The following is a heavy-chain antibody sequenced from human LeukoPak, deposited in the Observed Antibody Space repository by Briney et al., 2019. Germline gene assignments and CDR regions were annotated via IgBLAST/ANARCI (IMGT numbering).Heavy chain of an antibody. CDR1: GFTFSSYG. J-gene: IGHJ4*02. Sequence: PGRSLRLSCAASGFTFSSYGMNWVRQSPGKGLEWVAVISYDGSNKYYADSVKGRFTISRDNSKNTLYLQMNSLRAEDTAVYYCARELDYFDYWGQGTLVTVSS. CDR2: ISYDGSNK. D-gene: IGHD3-3*02. CDR3: ARELDYFDY. V-gene: IGHV3-30*03.